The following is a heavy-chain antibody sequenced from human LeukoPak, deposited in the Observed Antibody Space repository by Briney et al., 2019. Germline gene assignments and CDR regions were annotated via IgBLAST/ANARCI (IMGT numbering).Heavy chain of an antibody. V-gene: IGHV3-7*01. D-gene: IGHD3-22*01. CDR1: GFTFSSYW. CDR2: IKQDGSEK. Sequence: HTGGSLRLSCAASGFTFSSYWLTWVRQAPGKGLEWVANIKQDGSEKFYVDSVKGRFTISRDNAKNTLHLQMNSLRAEDTAVYYCVRDWGYDSSGYWQKYFDSWGQGILVTVSS. J-gene: IGHJ4*02. CDR3: VRDWGYDSSGYWQKYFDS.